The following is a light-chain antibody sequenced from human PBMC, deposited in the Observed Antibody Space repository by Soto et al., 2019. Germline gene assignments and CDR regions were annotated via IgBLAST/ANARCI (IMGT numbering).Light chain of an antibody. CDR2: EVS. V-gene: IGLV2-14*01. CDR3: SSFTTNTTWV. Sequence: QSALTQPASVSGSPGQSITISCTGTSSDIGGYNYVSWFQHHPGKAPKLMICEVSNRPSGVSNRFSGSKSGNTASLTISGLQTEDEADYYCSSFTTNTTWVFGGGTKLTVL. J-gene: IGLJ3*02. CDR1: SSDIGGYNY.